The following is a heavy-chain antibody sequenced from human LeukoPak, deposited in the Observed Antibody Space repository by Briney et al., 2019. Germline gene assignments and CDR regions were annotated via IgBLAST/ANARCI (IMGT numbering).Heavy chain of an antibody. D-gene: IGHD1-7*01. CDR3: AGVAGFYWNSDSFDY. CDR1: GYTFTTSG. V-gene: IGHV1-18*01. J-gene: IGHJ4*02. CDR2: ISAYNGQT. Sequence: ASVKVSCKASGYTFTTSGISWVRQAPGQGLEWMGWISAYNGQTNYAQKVQGRVTMTTDTSTKTVYMELRSLGSDDTAVYYCAGVAGFYWNSDSFDYWGQGTQVPVP.